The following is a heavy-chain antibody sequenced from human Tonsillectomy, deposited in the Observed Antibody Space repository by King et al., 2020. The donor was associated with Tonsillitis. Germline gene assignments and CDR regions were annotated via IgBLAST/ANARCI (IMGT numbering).Heavy chain of an antibody. CDR3: ARLRSWYTVDY. CDR2: VYYSGST. CDR1: GGSISTYY. J-gene: IGHJ4*02. D-gene: IGHD6-13*01. Sequence: VQLQESGPGLVKPSETLSLICTVSGGSISTYYWSWIRPPPGKGLEWIGNVYYSGSTNNNPSLKSRVTMSLDTSENQFSLKLTSVTAADTAVYYCARLRSWYTVDYWGQGTLVTVSS. V-gene: IGHV4-59*08.